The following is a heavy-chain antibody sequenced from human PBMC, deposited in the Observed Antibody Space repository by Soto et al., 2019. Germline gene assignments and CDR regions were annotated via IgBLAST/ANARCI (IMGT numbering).Heavy chain of an antibody. CDR2: ISGSGGST. CDR3: AKCNPAPMVRGVNYYYYVGLDV. D-gene: IGHD3-10*01. Sequence: EVQLLESGGGLVQPGGSLRLSCAASGFTFSSYAMSWVRQAPGKGLEWVSAISGSGGSTYYADSVKGRFTISRDNSKNTLYMQMHSLRAEDTAVYYCAKCNPAPMVRGVNYYYYVGLDVWGQGTTVNGSS. V-gene: IGHV3-23*01. J-gene: IGHJ6*02. CDR1: GFTFSSYA.